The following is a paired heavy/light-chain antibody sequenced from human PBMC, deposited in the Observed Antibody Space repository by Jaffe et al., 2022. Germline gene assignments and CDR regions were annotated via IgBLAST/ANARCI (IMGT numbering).Heavy chain of an antibody. CDR1: GFTFSSYE. CDR2: ISSSGSTI. D-gene: IGHD3-10*01. Sequence: EVQLVESGGGLVQPGGSLRLSCAASGFTFSSYEMNWVRQAPGKGLEWVSYISSSGSTIYYADSVKGRFTISRDNAKNSLYLQMNSLRAEDTAVYYCARDPIPYYYGSGSYLGVLSDYWGQGTLVTVSS. V-gene: IGHV3-48*03. J-gene: IGHJ4*02. CDR3: ARDPIPYYYGSGSYLGVLSDY.
Light chain of an antibody. J-gene: IGKJ1*01. Sequence: EIVLTQSPATLSLSPGERATLSCRASQSVSSYLAWYQQKPGQAPRLLIYDASNRATGIPARFSGSGSGTDFTLTISSLEPEDFAVYYCQQRSNWPPKTFGQGTKVEIK. CDR3: QQRSNWPPKT. CDR1: QSVSSY. V-gene: IGKV3-11*01. CDR2: DAS.